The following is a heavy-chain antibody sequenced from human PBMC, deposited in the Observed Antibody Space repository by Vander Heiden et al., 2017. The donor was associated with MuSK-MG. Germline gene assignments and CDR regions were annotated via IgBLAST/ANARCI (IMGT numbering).Heavy chain of an antibody. CDR2: IKSKTDDGTT. J-gene: IGHJ5*02. CDR3: TTGGGGGNYYVS. D-gene: IGHD1-26*01. V-gene: IGHV3-15*01. Sequence: EVQLVESGGGLVKPGASVRLSCAASGFTFSNTWMTWVRQAPGKGLEWVGRIKSKTDDGTTDYAAPVRGRFTISRDDSKNTLYLQMNSLKTEDTAVYYCTTGGGGGNYYVSWGQGTLVTVSS. CDR1: GFTFSNTW.